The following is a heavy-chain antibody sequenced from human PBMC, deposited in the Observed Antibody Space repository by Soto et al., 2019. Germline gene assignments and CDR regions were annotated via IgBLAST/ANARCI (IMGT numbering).Heavy chain of an antibody. V-gene: IGHV3-23*01. CDR2: ISGSGGST. D-gene: IGHD3-3*01. J-gene: IGHJ6*02. CDR3: AKGPSEWLLNYYYYGMDV. Sequence: GGSLRLSCAASGFTFSSYAMSWVRQAPGKGLEWVSAISGSGGSTYYADSVKGRFAISRDNSKNTLYLQMNSLRAEDTAVYYCAKGPSEWLLNYYYYGMDVWGQGTTVTVSS. CDR1: GFTFSSYA.